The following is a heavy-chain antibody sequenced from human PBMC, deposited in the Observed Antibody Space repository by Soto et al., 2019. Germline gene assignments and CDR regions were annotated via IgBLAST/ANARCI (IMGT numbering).Heavy chain of an antibody. D-gene: IGHD2-15*01. CDR1: GFTFSSYG. CDR2: IWYDGSNK. Sequence: GGSLRLSCAASGFTFSSYGMHWVRQAPGKGLEWVAVIWYDGSNKYYADSVKGRFTISRDNSKNTLYLQMNSLRAEDTAVYYCANGYCSGGSCYSGTEYFQHWGQGTLVTVSS. V-gene: IGHV3-33*06. CDR3: ANGYCSGGSCYSGTEYFQH. J-gene: IGHJ1*01.